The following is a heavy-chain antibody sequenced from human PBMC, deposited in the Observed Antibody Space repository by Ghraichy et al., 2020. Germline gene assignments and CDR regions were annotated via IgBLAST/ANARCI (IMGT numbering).Heavy chain of an antibody. V-gene: IGHV4-39*01. CDR1: GGSISSSSYY. Sequence: SETLSLTCTVSGGSISSSSYYWGWIRQPPGKGLEWIGSIYYSGSTYYNPSLKSRVTISVDTSKNQFSLKLSSVTAADTAVYYCARRGHLFEMATIRYLGYYYYYGMDVWGQGTTVTVSS. CDR3: ARRGHLFEMATIRYLGYYYYYGMDV. D-gene: IGHD5-24*01. J-gene: IGHJ6*02. CDR2: IYYSGST.